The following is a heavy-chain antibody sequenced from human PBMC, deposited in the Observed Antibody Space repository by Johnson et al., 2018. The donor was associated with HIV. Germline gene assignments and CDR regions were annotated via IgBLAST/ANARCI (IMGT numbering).Heavy chain of an antibody. CDR2: IYSGGST. CDR3: AKDISYGYYGLEAFDI. Sequence: QVQLVESGGGVVQPGRSLRLSCVASGFTFSRFAMHWVRQAPGKGLEWVSVIYSGGSTYYADSVKGRFTIFRDNSKNTLFMQMNNLGAEDTALYYCAKDISYGYYGLEAFDIWGQGTMVTVSS. CDR1: GFTFSRFA. J-gene: IGHJ3*02. D-gene: IGHD3-22*01. V-gene: IGHV3-NL1*01.